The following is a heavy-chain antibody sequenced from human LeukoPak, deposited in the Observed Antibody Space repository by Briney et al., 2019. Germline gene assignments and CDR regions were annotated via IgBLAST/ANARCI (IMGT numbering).Heavy chain of an antibody. CDR1: GGSISRYY. D-gene: IGHD3-10*01. CDR2: IYYSGST. V-gene: IGHV4-59*01. Sequence: PSETLSLTCTVSGGSISRYYWSWIRQPPGKGLEWIGYIYYSGSTNYNPSLKSRVTISVDTSKNQFSLKLSSVTAADTAVYYCARVLTMVRGVIMSDYYYYYMDVWGKGTTVTVSS. CDR3: ARVLTMVRGVIMSDYYYYYMDV. J-gene: IGHJ6*03.